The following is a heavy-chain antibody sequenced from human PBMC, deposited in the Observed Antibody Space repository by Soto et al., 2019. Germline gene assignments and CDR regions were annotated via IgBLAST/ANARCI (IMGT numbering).Heavy chain of an antibody. CDR1: GYSFSTNG. J-gene: IGHJ5*02. D-gene: IGHD3-3*01. V-gene: IGHV1-18*04. CDR3: ATDKGDFTFGP. CDR2: ISANTGDT. Sequence: QVQLAQSGAEVKKPGASVTVSCKASGYSFSTNGVSWVRQAPGQGLEWMGWISANTGDTLYAEKFEDRITLTADTPTTTAYMELRSLRPGDTATYFCATDKGDFTFGPWGQGTLITVSS.